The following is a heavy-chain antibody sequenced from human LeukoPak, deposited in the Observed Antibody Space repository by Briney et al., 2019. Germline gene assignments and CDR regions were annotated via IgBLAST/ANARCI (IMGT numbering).Heavy chain of an antibody. CDR3: AKDIASSSSWYYFDY. J-gene: IGHJ4*02. Sequence: GRSLRLSCAASGFTFDDYAMHWVRQAPGKGLEWVSGISWNSGSIGYADSVKGRFTISRGNAKNSLYLQMNSLRAEDTALYYCAKDIASSSSWYYFDYWGQGTLVTVSS. CDR2: ISWNSGSI. V-gene: IGHV3-9*01. CDR1: GFTFDDYA. D-gene: IGHD6-13*01.